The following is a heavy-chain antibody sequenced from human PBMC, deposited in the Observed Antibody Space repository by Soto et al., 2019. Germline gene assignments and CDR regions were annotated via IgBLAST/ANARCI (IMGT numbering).Heavy chain of an antibody. Sequence: SETLSLSCTVSGGSLSSYYWCCILQPPGKGLEWIGYIYYSGSTNYNPSLKSRVTISVDTSKNQFSLKLSSVTAADTAVYYCASRQSSSPAIWSNPLRQATLVT. V-gene: IGHV4-59*08. CDR3: ASRQSSSPAIWSNP. D-gene: IGHD6-6*01. CDR2: IYYSGST. CDR1: GGSLSSYY. J-gene: IGHJ5*02.